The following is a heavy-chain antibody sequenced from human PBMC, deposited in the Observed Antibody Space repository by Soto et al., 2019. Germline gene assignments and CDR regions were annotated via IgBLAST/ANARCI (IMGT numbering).Heavy chain of an antibody. V-gene: IGHV2-5*01. Sequence: QITLQESGPTLVKPTQTLTLTCTFPGFSFTTAGVAVGWIRQTPGGALEWLTLIYYNDDRRFSPSLKTRLTITGDTSKNQVVLSLTNVDPGDTATYFCAHSDGGYEIIYFDFWGQGIPVTVSS. J-gene: IGHJ4*02. CDR2: IYYNDDR. CDR3: AHSDGGYEIIYFDF. CDR1: GFSFTTAGVA. D-gene: IGHD5-12*01.